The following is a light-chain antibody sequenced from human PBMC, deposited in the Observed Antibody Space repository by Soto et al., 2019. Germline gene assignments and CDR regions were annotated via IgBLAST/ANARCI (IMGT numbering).Light chain of an antibody. CDR2: GAS. CDR3: HQYDSWT. CDR1: QSFNSIY. V-gene: IGKV3-20*01. Sequence: EIVFTQSPCTLSLSPGERATLSCRASQSFNSIYLAWYQQKPGQAPRLLIYGASSRATGIPDRFSGSGSGTDFTLTISRLEPGDFAVYYCHQYDSWTFGQGTKVDIK. J-gene: IGKJ1*01.